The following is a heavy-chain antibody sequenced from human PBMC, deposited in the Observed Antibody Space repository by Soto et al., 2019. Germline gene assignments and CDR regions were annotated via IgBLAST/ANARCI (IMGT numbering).Heavy chain of an antibody. Sequence: ASVKVSCKASGYTSTGYYMHWVRQAPGQGLEWMGWINPNSGGTNYAQKFQGWVTMTRDTSISTAYMELSRLRSDDTAVYYCAREKEVYYDSSGCDYWGQGTLVTVSS. D-gene: IGHD3-22*01. V-gene: IGHV1-2*04. CDR3: AREKEVYYDSSGCDY. J-gene: IGHJ4*02. CDR1: GYTSTGYY. CDR2: INPNSGGT.